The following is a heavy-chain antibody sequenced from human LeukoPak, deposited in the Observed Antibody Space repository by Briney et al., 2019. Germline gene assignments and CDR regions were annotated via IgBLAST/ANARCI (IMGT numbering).Heavy chain of an antibody. CDR2: IEQDGSEK. J-gene: IGHJ4*02. Sequence: LTGGSLRLSCAASGFSFSNYWMSWVRQAPGKGLEWVATIEQDGSEKYYVDSVKGRFTISRDNAKNSLYLQMNSLRAEDTAVYYCARDARVFGGGPNYWGQGTLVTVSS. CDR1: GFSFSNYW. CDR3: ARDARVFGGGPNY. V-gene: IGHV3-7*01. D-gene: IGHD3-16*01.